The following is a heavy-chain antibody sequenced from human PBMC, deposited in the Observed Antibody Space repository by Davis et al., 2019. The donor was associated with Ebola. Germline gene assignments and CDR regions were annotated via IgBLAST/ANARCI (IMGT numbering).Heavy chain of an antibody. Sequence: GESLKISCAASGFTFSSYSMNWVRQAPGKGLEWVSVIYSGGSTYYADSVKGRFTISRHNSKNTLYLQMNSLRAEDTAVYYCATNYYYYYGMDVWGQGTTVTVSS. V-gene: IGHV3-53*04. J-gene: IGHJ6*02. CDR1: GFTFSSYS. CDR3: ATNYYYYYGMDV. CDR2: IYSGGST.